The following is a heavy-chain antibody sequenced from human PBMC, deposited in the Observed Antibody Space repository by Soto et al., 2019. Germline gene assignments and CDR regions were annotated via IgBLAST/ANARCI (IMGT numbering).Heavy chain of an antibody. CDR3: AKTTGRVVTPIPSVFDY. CDR1: GFTFSSYV. Sequence: GGSLRLSCATSGFTFSSYVMHWVRQAPGKGLEWVAVISNDGTNKYYADSVQGRFIVSRDNSRNTVYLQMNSLRPEDSATSYCAKTTGRVVTPIPSVFDYWGQVAQVTSPQ. J-gene: IGHJ4*02. CDR2: ISNDGTNK. V-gene: IGHV3-30*18. D-gene: IGHD2-21*02.